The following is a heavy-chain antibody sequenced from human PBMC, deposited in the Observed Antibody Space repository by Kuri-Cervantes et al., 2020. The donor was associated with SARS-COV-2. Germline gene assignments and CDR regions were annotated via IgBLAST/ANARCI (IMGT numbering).Heavy chain of an antibody. V-gene: IGHV1-3*01. CDR3: GRVDMSTDSDN. CDR1: GYTFSSNA. CDR2: IDADDT. J-gene: IGHJ4*02. Sequence: ASVKVSCKVSGYTFSSNAIHWVRQAPGQRLEWMGWIDADDTKYSQRFQGRFTMTRDTSASTAYMELRSLRSDDTAVYYCGRVDMSTDSDNWGQGTLVTVSS. D-gene: IGHD5-24*01.